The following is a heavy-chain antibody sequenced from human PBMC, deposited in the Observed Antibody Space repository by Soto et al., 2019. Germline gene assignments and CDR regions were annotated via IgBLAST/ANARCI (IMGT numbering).Heavy chain of an antibody. Sequence: GGSLRLSCAASGFTFSSYSMNWVRQAPGKGLEWVSSISSSSSYIYYADSVKGRFTISRDNAKNSLYLQMNSLRAEDTAVYYCARNDLWFGELFGGDFDYWGQGTLVTVSS. CDR3: ARNDLWFGELFGGDFDY. CDR2: ISSSSSYI. J-gene: IGHJ4*02. CDR1: GFTFSSYS. V-gene: IGHV3-21*01. D-gene: IGHD3-10*01.